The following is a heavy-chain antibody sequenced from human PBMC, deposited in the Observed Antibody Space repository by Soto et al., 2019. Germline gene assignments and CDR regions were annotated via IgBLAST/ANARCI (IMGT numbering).Heavy chain of an antibody. V-gene: IGHV4-59*01. J-gene: IGHJ5*01. D-gene: IGHD3-22*01. Sequence: PSETLSLTCTISGGSFNNDYWTWIRQSPGKGLEWIGYIFHSGITDYNPSVKSRVTISIDKSKNLFSLKLTSVTAADTAVYYCARDRYFYDSAGYFRTLDSCG. CDR2: IFHSGIT. CDR3: ARDRYFYDSAGYFRTLDS. CDR1: GGSFNNDY.